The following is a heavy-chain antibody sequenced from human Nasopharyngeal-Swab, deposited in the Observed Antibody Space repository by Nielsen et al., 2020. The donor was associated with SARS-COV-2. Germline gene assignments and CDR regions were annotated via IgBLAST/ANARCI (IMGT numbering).Heavy chain of an antibody. CDR1: GFTFSTYA. J-gene: IGHJ5*02. CDR2: IRSKAYGGTT. V-gene: IGHV3-49*04. CDR3: TRDGT. Sequence: GGSLRLSCAASGFTFSTYAMTWVRQAPGKGLEWVGFIRSKAYGGTTEYAASVKGRFTISRDDSKSIAYLQMNSLKTEDTAVYYCTRDGTWGQGTLVTVSS.